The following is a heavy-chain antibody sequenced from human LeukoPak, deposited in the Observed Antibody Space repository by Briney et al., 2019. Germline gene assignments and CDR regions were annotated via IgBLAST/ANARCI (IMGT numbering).Heavy chain of an antibody. CDR2: ISAYNGNT. V-gene: IGHV1-18*01. CDR1: GYTFTSYG. J-gene: IGHJ4*02. Sequence: ASVKVSCKASGYTFTSYGISWVRQAPGQGLEWMGWISAYNGNTNYAQKLQGRVTMTTDTSTSTAYMELRSLRSDDTAVYYCARDLIIPDIAAAGGGDYWGQGTLVTVSS. CDR3: ARDLIIPDIAAAGGGDY. D-gene: IGHD6-13*01.